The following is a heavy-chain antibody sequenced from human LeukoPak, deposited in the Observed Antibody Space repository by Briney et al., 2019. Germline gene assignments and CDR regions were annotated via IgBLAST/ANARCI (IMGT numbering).Heavy chain of an antibody. Sequence: GGSLSLSCAASGFTFDNYAMTWVRQGPGKGLEWIATISGSGGSTYYADSVKGRFTISRDNSKNTLYLQMNSLRAEDTAVYYCATYPEYDILTGYYISNFFDYWGQGTLVTVSS. J-gene: IGHJ4*02. CDR2: ISGSGGST. V-gene: IGHV3-23*01. D-gene: IGHD3-9*01. CDR3: ATYPEYDILTGYYISNFFDY. CDR1: GFTFDNYA.